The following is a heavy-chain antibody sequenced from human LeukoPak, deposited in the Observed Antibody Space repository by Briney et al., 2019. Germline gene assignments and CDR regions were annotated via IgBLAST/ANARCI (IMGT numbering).Heavy chain of an antibody. V-gene: IGHV4-59*08. J-gene: IGHJ1*01. D-gene: IGHD4-23*01. CDR2: IYYSGST. CDR1: GGSISSYY. Sequence: SETLSLTCTVSGGSISSYYWSWVRQPPGKGLEWIGYIYYSGSTNYNPSLKSRVTISLDTSKNQLSLKLNSVTAADTAVYYCARLGNSGFFQHWGQGTLVTVSS. CDR3: ARLGNSGFFQH.